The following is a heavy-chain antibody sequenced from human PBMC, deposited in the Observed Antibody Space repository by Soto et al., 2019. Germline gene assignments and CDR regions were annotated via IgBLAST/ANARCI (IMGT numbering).Heavy chain of an antibody. D-gene: IGHD5-12*01. Sequence: ASVKVSCKASGYTFTSYYMHWVRQAPGQGLEWMGIINPSGGSTSYAQKFQGRVTMTRDTSTSTVYTELSSLRSEDTAVYYCARDRIMATMYGFRPNDGMDVWGQGTTVTVSS. CDR2: INPSGGST. V-gene: IGHV1-46*01. J-gene: IGHJ6*02. CDR3: ARDRIMATMYGFRPNDGMDV. CDR1: GYTFTSYY.